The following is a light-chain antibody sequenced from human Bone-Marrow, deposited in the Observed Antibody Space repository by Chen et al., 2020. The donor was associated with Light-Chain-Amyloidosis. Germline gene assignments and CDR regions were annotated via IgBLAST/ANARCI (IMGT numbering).Light chain of an antibody. CDR1: RSDIGAYKY. CDR2: EGT. J-gene: IGLJ3*02. Sequence: QSALTHPASVSGSPGQSITISCTGTRSDIGAYKYVSWYHQYPGKPPKLIIYEGTYRPSGVSNRFSGSNSGNTATLTISRVEAGDEADYYCQVWDRSSDRPVFGGGTKLTVL. V-gene: IGLV2-14*01. CDR3: QVWDRSSDRPV.